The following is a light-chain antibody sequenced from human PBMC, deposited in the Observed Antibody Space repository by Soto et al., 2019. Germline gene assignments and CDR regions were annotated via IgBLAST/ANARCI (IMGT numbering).Light chain of an antibody. V-gene: IGLV2-23*02. CDR2: EVS. Sequence: QSALTQPASVSGSPGQSITISCTGTSSDVGSYNLVSWYQQHPGKAPKLMTYEVSKRPSEVSNRFSGSESGNTASLTISGLQAEDEADYYCCSYAGSSTYVFGTGTKVTVL. CDR1: SSDVGSYNL. J-gene: IGLJ1*01. CDR3: CSYAGSSTYV.